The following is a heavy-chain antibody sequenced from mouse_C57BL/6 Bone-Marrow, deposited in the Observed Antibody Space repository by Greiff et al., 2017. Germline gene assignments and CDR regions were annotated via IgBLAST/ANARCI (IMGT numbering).Heavy chain of an antibody. J-gene: IGHJ1*03. V-gene: IGHV1-64*01. Sequence: QVQLQQPGAELVKPGASVKLSCKASGYTFTSYWMHWVKQRPGQGLEWIGMIHPNSGSTNYNEKFKSKATLTVDKSSSTAYMQLSSLTSEDSAVYYCARPYYYGRGWYFDVWGTGTTVTVSS. CDR3: ARPYYYGRGWYFDV. CDR2: IHPNSGST. D-gene: IGHD1-1*01. CDR1: GYTFTSYW.